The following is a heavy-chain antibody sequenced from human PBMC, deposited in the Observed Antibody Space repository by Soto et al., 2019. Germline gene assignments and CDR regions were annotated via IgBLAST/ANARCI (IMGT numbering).Heavy chain of an antibody. J-gene: IGHJ5*02. Sequence: GGSLRLSCAASGFTFSSYSMNWVRQAPGKGLEWVSYISSSSTIYYADSVKGRFTISRDNAKNSLYLQMNSLRDEDTAVYYCARSLTTVTTYWFDPWGQGTLVTVSS. CDR2: ISSSSTI. V-gene: IGHV3-48*02. D-gene: IGHD4-17*01. CDR1: GFTFSSYS. CDR3: ARSLTTVTTYWFDP.